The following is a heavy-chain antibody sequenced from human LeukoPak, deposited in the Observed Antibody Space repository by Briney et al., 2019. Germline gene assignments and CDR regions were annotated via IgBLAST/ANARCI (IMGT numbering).Heavy chain of an antibody. CDR3: ARDLIVVVPAAGNLDAFDI. J-gene: IGHJ3*02. Sequence: SETLSLTCTVSGGSISSYYWSWIRQPPGKGLEWIGYIYYSGSTYYNPSLKSRVTISVDTSKNQFSLKLSSVTAADTAVYYCARDLIVVVPAAGNLDAFDIWGQGTMVTVSS. V-gene: IGHV4-59*12. CDR1: GGSISSYY. D-gene: IGHD2-2*01. CDR2: IYYSGST.